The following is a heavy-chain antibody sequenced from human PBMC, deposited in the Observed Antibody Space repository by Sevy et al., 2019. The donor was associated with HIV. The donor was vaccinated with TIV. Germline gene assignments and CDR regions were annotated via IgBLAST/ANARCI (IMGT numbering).Heavy chain of an antibody. V-gene: IGHV3-11*01. Sequence: GGSLRLSCAASGFTFSDYYMSWIRLAPGKGLEWVSYITTSGIILYSADSVKGRFAISRDNAKNSLYLQMNSLRAEETAVYFCVGRRYSSACSWSYPFHYWGQGTLVTVSS. CDR3: VGRRYSSACSWSYPFHY. CDR2: ITTSGIIL. CDR1: GFTFSDYY. D-gene: IGHD3-16*01. J-gene: IGHJ4*02.